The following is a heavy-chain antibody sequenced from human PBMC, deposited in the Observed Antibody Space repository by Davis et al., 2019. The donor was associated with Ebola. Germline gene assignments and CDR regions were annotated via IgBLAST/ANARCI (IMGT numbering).Heavy chain of an antibody. D-gene: IGHD4-17*01. CDR1: GFTFGNYA. Sequence: GESLKISCAASGFTFGNYAMSWVRQAPGKGLEWVSTISGSGGGTYYADSVRGRFTISRDNSKNTLHLQMNTLRAEDTAVYYCAKEAAPTTGADYWGQGTLVTVSS. CDR2: ISGSGGGT. J-gene: IGHJ4*02. CDR3: AKEAAPTTGADY. V-gene: IGHV3-23*01.